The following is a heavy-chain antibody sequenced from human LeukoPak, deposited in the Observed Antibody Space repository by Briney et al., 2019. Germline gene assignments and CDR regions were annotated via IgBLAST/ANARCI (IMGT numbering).Heavy chain of an antibody. D-gene: IGHD1-26*01. V-gene: IGHV1-24*01. CDR2: FDPEDGET. CDR3: ATVEGGVVGAKGTGY. Sequence: GASVKVSCKVSGYTLTELSMHWVRQAPGKGLEWMGGFDPEDGETIYAQKFQGRVTMTEDTSTDTAYMELSSLRSEDTAVYYCATVEGGVVGAKGTGYWGQGTLVTVSS. J-gene: IGHJ4*02. CDR1: GYTLTELS.